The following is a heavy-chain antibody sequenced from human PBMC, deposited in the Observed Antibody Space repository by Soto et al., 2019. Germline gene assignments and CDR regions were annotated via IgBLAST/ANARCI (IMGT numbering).Heavy chain of an antibody. V-gene: IGHV3-23*01. CDR3: AKGAGEWELLSIGVDY. D-gene: IGHD1-26*01. Sequence: EVQLLESGGGLVQPGGSLRLSCAASGFTFSSYAMSWVRQAPGKGLEWVSAISGSGGSTYYADSVKGRFTISRDNXKXXLYLQMNSLRAEDTAVYYCAKGAGEWELLSIGVDYWGQGTLVTVSS. J-gene: IGHJ4*02. CDR1: GFTFSSYA. CDR2: ISGSGGST.